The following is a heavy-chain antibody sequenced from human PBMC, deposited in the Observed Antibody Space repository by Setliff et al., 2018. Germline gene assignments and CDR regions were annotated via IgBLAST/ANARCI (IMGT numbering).Heavy chain of an antibody. Sequence: ASVKVSCKASGYTFTSYYMHWVRQAPGQGLEWMGIINPSGGSTSYAQKFQGRVTMTRNTSISTAYMELSSLRSEDTAVYYCARGWAGYCSGGSCGEWFDPWGQGTLVTVSS. D-gene: IGHD2-15*01. J-gene: IGHJ5*02. CDR1: GYTFTSYY. CDR3: ARGWAGYCSGGSCGEWFDP. V-gene: IGHV1-46*01. CDR2: INPSGGST.